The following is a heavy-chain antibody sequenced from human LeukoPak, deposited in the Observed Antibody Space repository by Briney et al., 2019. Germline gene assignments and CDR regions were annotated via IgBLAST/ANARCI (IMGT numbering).Heavy chain of an antibody. Sequence: GRSLRLSCAASGLTVSSDYMSWVRQAPGGGLEWGSVIYSGGSTYYADSVTGRVTISRDTSKSTLYLQMNSLRPKGTAAYSRARAGRYPGVLYWGQGTLVTVSS. CDR2: IYSGGST. CDR3: ARAGRYPGVLY. CDR1: GLTVSSDY. D-gene: IGHD3-16*02. J-gene: IGHJ4*02. V-gene: IGHV3-53*01.